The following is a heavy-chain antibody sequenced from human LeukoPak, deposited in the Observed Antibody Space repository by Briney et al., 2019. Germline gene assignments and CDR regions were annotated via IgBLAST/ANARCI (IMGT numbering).Heavy chain of an antibody. J-gene: IGHJ4*02. Sequence: GGSQRLSCAASGFTFRSFYMSWVRQAPGKGLEWLANIKHDGSEKYYVDSVKGRFTISRDNAKNSLYLQMDSLRDEDTAVYYCGRDGVSAALDYWGQGTLVTVSS. D-gene: IGHD2-2*01. CDR3: GRDGVSAALDY. CDR2: IKHDGSEK. V-gene: IGHV3-7*01. CDR1: GFTFRSFY.